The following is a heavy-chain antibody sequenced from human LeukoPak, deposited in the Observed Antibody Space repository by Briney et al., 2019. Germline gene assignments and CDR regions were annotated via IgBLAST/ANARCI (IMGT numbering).Heavy chain of an antibody. V-gene: IGHV1-58*02. CDR2: IVVGSGNT. CDR3: AADRSYYYDTSGFASSI. CDR1: GFTFTSSA. J-gene: IGHJ3*02. Sequence: SVKVSCKASGFTFTSSAMQWVRQARGQRLEWIGWIVVGSGNTNYAQKFQERVTITRDMSTSTAYMELSSLRSEDTAVYYCAADRSYYYDTSGFASSIWGQGTMVTVSS. D-gene: IGHD3-22*01.